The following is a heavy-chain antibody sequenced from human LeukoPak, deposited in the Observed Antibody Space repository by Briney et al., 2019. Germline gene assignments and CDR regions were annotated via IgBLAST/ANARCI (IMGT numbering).Heavy chain of an antibody. Sequence: ASVKVSCKAFGGTFSSYAISWVRQAPGQGLEWMGRIIPILGIANYAQKFQGRVTITADKSTSTAYMELSSLRSEDTAVYYCARAPTLIAAAGLTAPHYYYGMDVWGQGTTVTVSS. V-gene: IGHV1-69*04. D-gene: IGHD6-13*01. CDR1: GGTFSSYA. CDR3: ARAPTLIAAAGLTAPHYYYGMDV. CDR2: IIPILGIA. J-gene: IGHJ6*02.